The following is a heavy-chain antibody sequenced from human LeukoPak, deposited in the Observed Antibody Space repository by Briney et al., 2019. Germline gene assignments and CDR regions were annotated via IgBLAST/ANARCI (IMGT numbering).Heavy chain of an antibody. V-gene: IGHV3-23*01. CDR3: AKGPDSGYSSRFCDC. CDR2: ISGSGGST. D-gene: IGHD6-13*01. J-gene: IGHJ4*02. CDR1: GFTFSNYA. Sequence: GGSLRLSCAASGFTFSNYAMNWVRQAPGRGLEWVSAISGSGGSTYYADSVKGRFTISRDNSKITLYLQMSSLRAEDTAICYCAKGPDSGYSSRFCDCWGQGTLVTVSS.